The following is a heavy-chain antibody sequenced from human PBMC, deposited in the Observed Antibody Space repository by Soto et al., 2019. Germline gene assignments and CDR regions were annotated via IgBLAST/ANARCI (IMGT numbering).Heavy chain of an antibody. V-gene: IGHV1-8*01. Sequence: ASMKVSCKGSGYTLTPYDIKLVGKAPGQRPGWIGWMNPNSGNTGYAQKFQGRVTMTRNTSISTAYMELSSLRSEDTAVYYCARATAYRITMVRGVMRYYYMDVWGKGTTVTVSS. CDR2: MNPNSGNT. D-gene: IGHD3-10*01. CDR3: ARATAYRITMVRGVMRYYYMDV. J-gene: IGHJ6*03. CDR1: GYTLTPYD.